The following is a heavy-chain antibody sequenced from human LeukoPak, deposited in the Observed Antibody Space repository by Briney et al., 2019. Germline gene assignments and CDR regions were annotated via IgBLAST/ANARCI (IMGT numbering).Heavy chain of an antibody. CDR1: GFTFKLYW. CDR2: INDDGSDT. Sequence: GGSLRLSCAASGFTFKLYWMHWVRHVPGKRPVWVSRINDDGSDTIYADSVRGRFTISRDDAKNTVYLQMNNLRAEDTAVYYCVRGGPSTWSWGQGTLVTVSS. J-gene: IGHJ5*02. CDR3: VRGGPSTWS. D-gene: IGHD2-15*01. V-gene: IGHV3-74*01.